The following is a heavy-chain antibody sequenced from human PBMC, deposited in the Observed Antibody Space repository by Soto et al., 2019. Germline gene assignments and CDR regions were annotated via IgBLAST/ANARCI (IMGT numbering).Heavy chain of an antibody. J-gene: IGHJ5*02. Sequence: QEQLVQSGAEVKKPGASVKVSCKTSGYTFTDYDINWVRQATGQGLEWIGWMNPNSGETGYAQKFQGRVTXTRXASLSTAYLELSSLRSXXXXXXXXARVAVAARPRWYNWFDPWGQGTLVTVSS. V-gene: IGHV1-8*01. CDR2: MNPNSGET. CDR1: GYTFTDYD. CDR3: ARVAVAARPRWYNWFDP. D-gene: IGHD2-15*01.